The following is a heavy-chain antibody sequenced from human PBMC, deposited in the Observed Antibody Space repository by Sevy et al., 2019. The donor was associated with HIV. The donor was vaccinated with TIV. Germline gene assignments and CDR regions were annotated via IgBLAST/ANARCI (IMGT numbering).Heavy chain of an antibody. CDR3: AKEGMFSTTVVTSDY. D-gene: IGHD4-17*01. J-gene: IGHJ4*02. CDR2: ISGSGGST. V-gene: IGHV3-23*01. Sequence: GGSLRLSFVVSGFRFGSHAMSWVRQAPGKGLEWVSGISGSGGSTYYADSVKGRFTISRDNSKNTLYLQMNSLRAEDTAVYYCAKEGMFSTTVVTSDYWGQGTLVTVSS. CDR1: GFRFGSHA.